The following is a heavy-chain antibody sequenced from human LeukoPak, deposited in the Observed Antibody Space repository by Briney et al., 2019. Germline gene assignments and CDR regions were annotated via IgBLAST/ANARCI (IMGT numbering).Heavy chain of an antibody. Sequence: PGGSLRLPCSASGFTFSSYAMHWVRQAPGKGLEYVSAISSNGGSTYYADSVKGRFTISRDNSKNTLYLQMSSLRAEDTAVYYCVKDGSTVTTPKFNYWGQGTLVTVS. CDR1: GFTFSSYA. V-gene: IGHV3-64D*06. CDR2: ISSNGGST. J-gene: IGHJ4*02. CDR3: VKDGSTVTTPKFNY. D-gene: IGHD4-17*01.